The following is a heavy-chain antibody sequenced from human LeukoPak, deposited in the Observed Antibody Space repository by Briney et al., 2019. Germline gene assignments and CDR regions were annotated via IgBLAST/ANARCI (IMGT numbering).Heavy chain of an antibody. D-gene: IGHD6-19*01. CDR3: ARDSSGWLNYYYYGMDV. CDR2: ISSSGSTI. CDR1: GFTFSSYE. V-gene: IGHV3-48*03. Sequence: RGSLRLSCAASGFTFSSYEMNWVRQAPGKGLEWVSYISSSGSTIYYADSVKGRFTISRDNAKNSLYLQMNSLRAEDTAVYYCARDSSGWLNYYYYGMDVWGQGPRSPSP. J-gene: IGHJ6*02.